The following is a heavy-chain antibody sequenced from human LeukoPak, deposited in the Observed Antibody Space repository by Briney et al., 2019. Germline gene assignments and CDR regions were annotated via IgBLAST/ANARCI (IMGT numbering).Heavy chain of an antibody. Sequence: ASVEVSCKASGYTFTSYGFSWVRQAPGQGLEWMGWISAYNGHTNYAQNFQDRVALTTDTATSTGYMELRSLRSDDTAVYFCARDLGPYDDFWNGNYKGCDFWGQGTLVTVSS. V-gene: IGHV1-18*01. J-gene: IGHJ4*02. D-gene: IGHD3-3*01. CDR2: ISAYNGHT. CDR1: GYTFTSYG. CDR3: ARDLGPYDDFWNGNYKGCDF.